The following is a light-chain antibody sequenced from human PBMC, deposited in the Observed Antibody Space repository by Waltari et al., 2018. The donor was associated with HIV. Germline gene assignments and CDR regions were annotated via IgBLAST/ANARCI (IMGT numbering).Light chain of an antibody. V-gene: IGKV1-5*03. CDR1: ESISSW. CDR2: KAS. Sequence: DTQLTQSPATLSASLGARVTIVCRANESISSWLAWYQQRPALRPKLLIYKASVLDSGVSARFSGSGSGTEFALSISDLQTDDVATYFCQQYNSYPLTFGGGTKVEI. J-gene: IGKJ4*01. CDR3: QQYNSYPLT.